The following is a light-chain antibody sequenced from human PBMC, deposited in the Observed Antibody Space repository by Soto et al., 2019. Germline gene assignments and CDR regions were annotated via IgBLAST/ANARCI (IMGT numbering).Light chain of an antibody. CDR3: SSYAGSNNVVV. Sequence: QSALTQPPSASGSPGQSVTISCTGTSSDVGGYNYVSWYQQHPGKAPKLMIYEVSKRPSGVPDRFSGSKSGSTASLTVSGLQAEDEADYYCSSYAGSNNVVVFGGGTKVTVL. J-gene: IGLJ2*01. V-gene: IGLV2-8*01. CDR1: SSDVGGYNY. CDR2: EVS.